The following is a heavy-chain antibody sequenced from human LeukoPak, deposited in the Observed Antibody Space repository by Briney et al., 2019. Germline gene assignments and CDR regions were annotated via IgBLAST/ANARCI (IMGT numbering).Heavy chain of an antibody. Sequence: ASVKVSCKASGYTFTSYGISWVRQAPGQGLEWMGWISAYNGNTNYAQKLQGRVTMTTDTSTSTAYMELRSLRSDGTAVYYCARAIAAATMPYAFDIWGQGTMVTVSS. CDR2: ISAYNGNT. CDR3: ARAIAAATMPYAFDI. CDR1: GYTFTSYG. D-gene: IGHD6-13*01. J-gene: IGHJ3*02. V-gene: IGHV1-18*01.